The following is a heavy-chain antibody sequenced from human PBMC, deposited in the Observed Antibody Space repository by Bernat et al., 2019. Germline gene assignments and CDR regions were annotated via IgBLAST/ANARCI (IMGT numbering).Heavy chain of an antibody. V-gene: IGHV3-21*01. Sequence: EVQLVESGGGLVKPGGSLRLSCAASGFTCSSYSMNWVRQAPGKGLEWVSSISSSSSYIYDADSVKGRFTISRDNAKNSLYLQMNSLRAEDTAVYYCARDIAVAGTWIYYSYGMDVWGQGTTVTVSS. D-gene: IGHD6-19*01. CDR3: ARDIAVAGTWIYYSYGMDV. CDR1: GFTCSSYS. CDR2: ISSSSSYI. J-gene: IGHJ6*02.